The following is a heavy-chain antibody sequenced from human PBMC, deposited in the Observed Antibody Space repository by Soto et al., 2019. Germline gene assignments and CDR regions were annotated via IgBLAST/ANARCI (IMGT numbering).Heavy chain of an antibody. CDR3: AKPRDRYSGSYSCDY. CDR2: ISYDGSNK. CDR1: GFTFSSYG. V-gene: IGHV3-30*18. Sequence: QVQLVESGGGVVQPGRSLRLSCAASGFTFSSYGMHWVRQAPGKGLEWVAVISYDGSNKYYADSVKGRFTVSRDNSKNTLYLQMNSLRAEDTAVYYCAKPRDRYSGSYSCDYWGQGTLVTVSS. J-gene: IGHJ4*02. D-gene: IGHD1-26*01.